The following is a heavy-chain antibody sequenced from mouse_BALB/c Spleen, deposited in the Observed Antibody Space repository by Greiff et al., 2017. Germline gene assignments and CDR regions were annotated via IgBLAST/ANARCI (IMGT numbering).Heavy chain of an antibody. CDR1: GYTFTDYN. D-gene: IGHD2-1*01. CDR3: ALYGNYFDY. Sequence: EVKLQQSGPELVKPGASVKISCKASGYTFTDYNMHWVKQSHGKSLEWIGYIYPYNGGTGYNQKFKSKATLTVDNSSSTAYMELRSLTSEDSAVYYCALYGNYFDYWGQGTTLTVSS. J-gene: IGHJ2*01. V-gene: IGHV1S29*02. CDR2: IYPYNGGT.